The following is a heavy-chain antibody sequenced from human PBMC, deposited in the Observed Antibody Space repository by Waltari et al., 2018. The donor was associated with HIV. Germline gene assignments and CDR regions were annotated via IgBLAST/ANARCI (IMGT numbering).Heavy chain of an antibody. CDR2: ISSSGSTI. Sequence: VQLVVSGGGLVKPGGSLRRSCAASGYTCSDYYMMCTRQAPGEGLGWISYISSSGSTIYYADSVKGRFTISRDNAKNSLYLQMNSLRAEDTAVYYCARGSVLGYGDYRRDYGMDVWGQGTTVTVSS. J-gene: IGHJ6*02. CDR3: ARGSVLGYGDYRRDYGMDV. V-gene: IGHV3-11*01. CDR1: GYTCSDYY. D-gene: IGHD4-17*01.